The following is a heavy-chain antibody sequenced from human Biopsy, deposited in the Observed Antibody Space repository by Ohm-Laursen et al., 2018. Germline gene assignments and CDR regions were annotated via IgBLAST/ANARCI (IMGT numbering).Heavy chain of an antibody. CDR2: NIPILGTG. V-gene: IGHV1-69*06. D-gene: IGHD3-9*01. CDR3: ATKLTGYFHH. CDR1: EGTFSYYG. J-gene: IGHJ1*01. Sequence: SVKVSCKAPEGTFSYYGVNWVRQAPGQGLEWLGGNIPILGTGNYAQKFQDRVTVAADTSTSTATMELRSLRSDDTAVYYCATKLTGYFHHWGQGTLVIVSS.